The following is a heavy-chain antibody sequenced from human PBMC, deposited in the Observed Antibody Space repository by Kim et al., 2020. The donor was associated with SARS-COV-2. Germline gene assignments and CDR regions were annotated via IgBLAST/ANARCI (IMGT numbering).Heavy chain of an antibody. Sequence: ADSVRGRFTLSRDNSKNTLYLQMKSLRAEDTAVYYCAGDRGRVGATTFDYWGQGTLVTVSS. V-gene: IGHV3-30*01. D-gene: IGHD1-26*01. J-gene: IGHJ4*02. CDR3: AGDRGRVGATTFDY.